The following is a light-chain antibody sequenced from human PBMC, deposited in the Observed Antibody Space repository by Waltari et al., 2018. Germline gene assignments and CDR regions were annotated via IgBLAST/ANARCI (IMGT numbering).Light chain of an antibody. CDR1: TGAVTSGHY. CDR3: LLSYSGALVV. J-gene: IGLJ2*01. CDR2: DTS. Sequence: QAVVTQEPSLTVSPGGTVTLTCRSSTGAVTSGHYPSWFQQKPGQAPRTLIYDTSNKHSWTPARFSGSLLGGKAALTLSGAQPEDEAEYYCLLSYSGALVVFGGGTKLTVL. V-gene: IGLV7-46*01.